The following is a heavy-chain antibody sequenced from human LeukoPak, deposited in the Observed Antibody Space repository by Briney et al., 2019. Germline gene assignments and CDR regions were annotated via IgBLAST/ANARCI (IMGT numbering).Heavy chain of an antibody. D-gene: IGHD3-3*01. J-gene: IGHJ5*02. CDR1: GYTFTGYY. CDR2: INPNSGGT. CDR3: ARDTCGSYYDFWSGKGDWFDP. V-gene: IGHV1-2*02. Sequence: ASVKVSCKASGYTFTGYYMHWVRQAPGQGLEWMGWINPNSGGTNYAQKFQGRVTMTRDTSISTAYMELSRLRSDDTAVYYCARDTCGSYYDFWSGKGDWFDPWGQGTLVTVSS.